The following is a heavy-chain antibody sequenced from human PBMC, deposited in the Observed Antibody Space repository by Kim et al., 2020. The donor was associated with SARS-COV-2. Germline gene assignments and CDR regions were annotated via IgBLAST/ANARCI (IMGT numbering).Heavy chain of an antibody. CDR3: ARDSPYRSGWYLFDY. Sequence: GGSLRLSCAASGFTFSSYTMNWVRQAPGKGLEWVSFISSSSSYIYYTDSVKGRFTISRENAKNSLYLPMNSLGAENTAVYYCARDSPYRSGWYLFDYWGQGTLVTVSS. V-gene: IGHV3-21*01. CDR1: GFTFSSYT. D-gene: IGHD6-19*01. J-gene: IGHJ4*02. CDR2: ISSSSSYI.